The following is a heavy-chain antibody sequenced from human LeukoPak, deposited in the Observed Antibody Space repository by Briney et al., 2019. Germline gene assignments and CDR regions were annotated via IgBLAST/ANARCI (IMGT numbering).Heavy chain of an antibody. J-gene: IGHJ4*02. V-gene: IGHV3-23*01. CDR3: ARETPRRGETRDGYR. CDR2: ISGSGGSA. Sequence: GGSLRLSCAASGFTFSSYAMSWVRQAPGKGLEWVSGISGSGGSAHYADSVKGRFTISRDNSKNTLYLQINSLRVEDTAVYYCARETPRRGETRDGYRWGQGTVVTVSS. CDR1: GFTFSSYA. D-gene: IGHD5-24*01.